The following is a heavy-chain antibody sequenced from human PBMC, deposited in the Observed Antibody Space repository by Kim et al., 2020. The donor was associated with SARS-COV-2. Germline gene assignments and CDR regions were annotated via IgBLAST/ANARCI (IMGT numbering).Heavy chain of an antibody. CDR2: ISYDGSNK. J-gene: IGHJ4*02. D-gene: IGHD5-18*01. CDR1: GFTFSSYA. CDR3: ARGTGGYSSSFDY. V-gene: IGHV3-30-3*01. Sequence: GGSLRLSCAASGFTFSSYAMHWVRQAPGKGLEWVAVISYDGSNKYYADSVKGRFTISRDNSKNTLYLQMNSLRAEDTAVYYCARGTGGYSSSFDYWGQGT.